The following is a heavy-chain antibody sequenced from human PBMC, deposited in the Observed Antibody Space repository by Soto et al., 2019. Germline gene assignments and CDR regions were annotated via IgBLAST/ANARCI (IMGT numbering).Heavy chain of an antibody. CDR2: INHSGST. D-gene: IGHD5-18*01. Sequence: SETLSLTCAVYGGSFSGYYWSWIRQPPGKGLEWIGEINHSGSTNYNPSLKSRVTISVDTSKNQFSLKLSSVTAADTAVYYCACVGTAMVSWSDYWGQGTLVTVSS. V-gene: IGHV4-34*01. J-gene: IGHJ4*02. CDR1: GGSFSGYY. CDR3: ACVGTAMVSWSDY.